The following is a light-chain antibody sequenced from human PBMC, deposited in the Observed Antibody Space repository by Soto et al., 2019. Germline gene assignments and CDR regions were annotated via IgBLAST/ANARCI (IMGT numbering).Light chain of an antibody. J-gene: IGLJ2*01. CDR1: SSDVGRYNY. CDR3: TSYTINNIILL. Sequence: QSALTQPASVSGSPGQSITISCTGTSSDVGRYNYVSWYQQVPGKAPKLILYDVTNRPSGVSDRFSGSKSGNTASLTISGLQAEDEADYFCTSYTINNIILLFGGGTKLTVL. V-gene: IGLV2-14*03. CDR2: DVT.